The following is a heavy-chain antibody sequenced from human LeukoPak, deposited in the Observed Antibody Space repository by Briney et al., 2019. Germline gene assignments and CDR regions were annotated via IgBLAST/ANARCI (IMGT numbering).Heavy chain of an antibody. CDR1: GGSISSGDYY. CDR3: ARDVGGGTDDY. J-gene: IGHJ4*02. Sequence: PSETVSLTCTVSGGSISSGDYYWSWIRQPPGKGLEWIGYIYYSGSTYYNPSLKSRVTISVDTSKNQFSLKLSSVTAADTAVYYCARDVGGGTDDYWGQGTLVTVSS. CDR2: IYYSGST. V-gene: IGHV4-30-4*08. D-gene: IGHD1-26*01.